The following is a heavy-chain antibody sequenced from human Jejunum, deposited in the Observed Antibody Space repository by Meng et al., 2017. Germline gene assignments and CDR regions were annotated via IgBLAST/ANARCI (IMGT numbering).Heavy chain of an antibody. D-gene: IGHD5-12*01. J-gene: IGHJ4*02. CDR1: GGSITTDW. V-gene: IGHV4-4*02. CDR2: IWHSGAS. CDR3: ARGATGTRPFDY. Sequence: QVQLGASVPGLVRPSGTLSPTCAFSGGSITTDWWNWVRQPPGKGLEWIGEIWHSGASNYNPSLRSRVTISVDKSKNQLSLELASLTAADTAVYYCARGATGTRPFDYWGQGTLVTVSS.